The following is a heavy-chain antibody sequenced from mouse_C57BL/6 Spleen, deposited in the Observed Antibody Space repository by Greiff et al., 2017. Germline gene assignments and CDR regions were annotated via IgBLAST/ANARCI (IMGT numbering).Heavy chain of an antibody. D-gene: IGHD2-10*01. Sequence: EVQLQQSGTVLARPGASVKMSCKTSGYTFTSYWMHWVKQRPGQGLEWIGAIYPGNSDTSYNQKFKGKAKLTAVTSASTAYMELSSLTNEDSAVYYCTKGLPRIYYAMDYWGQGTSVTVSS. CDR1: GYTFTSYW. V-gene: IGHV1-5*01. CDR2: IYPGNSDT. CDR3: TKGLPRIYYAMDY. J-gene: IGHJ4*01.